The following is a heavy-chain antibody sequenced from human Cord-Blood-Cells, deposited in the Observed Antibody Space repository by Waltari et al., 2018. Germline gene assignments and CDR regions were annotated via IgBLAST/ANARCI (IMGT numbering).Heavy chain of an antibody. D-gene: IGHD3-10*01. CDR1: GGSFSGYS. V-gene: IGHV4-34*01. J-gene: IGHJ5*02. Sequence: QVQLQQWGAGLLKPSETLSLTCAVYGGSFSGYSWSWIRQPPGKGLEWIGEINHSGSTNYNPSLKSRVTISVDTSKNQCSLKLSSVTAADTAVYYCARGIRVSSVVFDPWGQGTLVTVSS. CDR3: ARGIRVSSVVFDP. CDR2: INHSGST.